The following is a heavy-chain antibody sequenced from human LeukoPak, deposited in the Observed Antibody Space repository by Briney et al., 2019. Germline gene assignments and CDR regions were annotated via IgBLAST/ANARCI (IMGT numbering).Heavy chain of an antibody. J-gene: IGHJ6*02. CDR3: ARRGTRGPYGDYGPMDV. Sequence: GESLKISRKGSGYSFTNYWIGWVRQIPGKGLEGVGIIYPADSDTRYSPSFQGQVTISADKSISTAYLQWNTLKASDAAMYYCARRGTRGPYGDYGPMDVWGQGTTVTVSS. V-gene: IGHV5-51*01. CDR1: GYSFTNYW. D-gene: IGHD4-17*01. CDR2: IYPADSDT.